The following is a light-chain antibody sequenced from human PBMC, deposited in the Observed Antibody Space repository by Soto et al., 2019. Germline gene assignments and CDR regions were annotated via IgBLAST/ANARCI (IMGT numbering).Light chain of an antibody. V-gene: IGKV1-5*01. Sequence: DIQMTQSPSTLSASVGDRVTITCRPSQSISSWLAWYQQKPGKAPKLLIYDASSLESGVPSRFSGSGSGTEFTLTISSLQPDDFATYDCQQYNSYSWTFGQGTKVEIK. CDR3: QQYNSYSWT. J-gene: IGKJ1*01. CDR1: QSISSW. CDR2: DAS.